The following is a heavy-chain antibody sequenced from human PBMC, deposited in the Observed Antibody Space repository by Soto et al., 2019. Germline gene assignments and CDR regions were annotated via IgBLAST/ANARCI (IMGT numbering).Heavy chain of an antibody. CDR3: ARDREPSVYHGMAV. CDR1: GFAFSDFY. V-gene: IGHV3-11*01. J-gene: IGHJ6*02. Sequence: QVQLVESGGGLVKPGGSLRLSCAASGFAFSDFYMSWTRQAPGKGLEWISYISGGGTTVFYADSVKGRFTISRENAQKSLYLQMDSLTSEDTAIYYCARDREPSVYHGMAVWGQGTTVTVSS. CDR2: ISGGGTTV.